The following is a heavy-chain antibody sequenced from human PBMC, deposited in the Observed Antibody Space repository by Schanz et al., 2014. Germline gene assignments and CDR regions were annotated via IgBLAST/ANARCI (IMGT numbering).Heavy chain of an antibody. Sequence: VQLVESGGGVVQPGTSLRLSCAASGFTFGNFFMSWVRQAPGKGLEWVANIKQDGIEKYYVDSVRGRFTISRDNARDSLFLRMNSLRAEDTAVYYCARYPRILGAFDVWGQGTVVAVS. J-gene: IGHJ3*01. D-gene: IGHD3-16*01. CDR2: IKQDGIEK. CDR1: GFTFGNFF. V-gene: IGHV3-7*01. CDR3: ARYPRILGAFDV.